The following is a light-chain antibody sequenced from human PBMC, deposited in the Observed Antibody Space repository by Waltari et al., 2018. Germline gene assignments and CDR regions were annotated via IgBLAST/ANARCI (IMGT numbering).Light chain of an antibody. CDR1: QSISSY. Sequence: DIQLTQSPSSLSASVGVRVTITCRASQSISSYLNWYQQKPGKAPKLLIYAASSLQSGVQSRLSGSGSGTDFTLTISSLQPEDFATYYCQQSYSTPITFGQGTRLEIK. CDR3: QQSYSTPIT. J-gene: IGKJ5*01. V-gene: IGKV1-39*01. CDR2: AAS.